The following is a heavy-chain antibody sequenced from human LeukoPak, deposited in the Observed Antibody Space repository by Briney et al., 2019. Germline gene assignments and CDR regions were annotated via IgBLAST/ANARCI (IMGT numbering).Heavy chain of an antibody. Sequence: SETLSLTCAVYGGSFSGYYWSWIRQPPGKGLEWIGEINHSGSTNYNPSLKSRVTISVDTSKNRFSLKLSSVTAADTAVYYCARGLYYDYVWGSTGGYYFDYWGQGTLVTVSS. J-gene: IGHJ4*02. CDR1: GGSFSGYY. D-gene: IGHD3-16*01. CDR3: ARGLYYDYVWGSTGGYYFDY. CDR2: INHSGST. V-gene: IGHV4-34*01.